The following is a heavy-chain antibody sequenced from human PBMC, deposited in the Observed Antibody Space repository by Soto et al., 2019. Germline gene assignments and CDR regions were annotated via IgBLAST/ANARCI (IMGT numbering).Heavy chain of an antibody. J-gene: IGHJ4*02. Sequence: SETLSLTCAVYGGSFSGYYWSWIRQPPGKGLEWIGEINHSGSTNYNPSLKSRVTISVDTSKTQFSLKLSSVTAADTAVYYCAISGSYLFDYWGQGTLVTVSS. CDR1: GGSFSGYY. V-gene: IGHV4-34*01. CDR3: AISGSYLFDY. D-gene: IGHD1-26*01. CDR2: INHSGST.